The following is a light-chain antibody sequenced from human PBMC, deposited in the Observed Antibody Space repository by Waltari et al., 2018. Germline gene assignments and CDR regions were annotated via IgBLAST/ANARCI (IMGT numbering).Light chain of an antibody. V-gene: IGLV2-23*01. Sequence: QSALTQPASVSGSPGPPATISCTGTSNAVGSSTFFSWYQQHPGKAPKLIIHDDTERPSGVSDRFSGSKSANGASLTISGLQAEDEAHYYCCAYAGKVFGGGTRLTVL. J-gene: IGLJ3*02. CDR3: CAYAGKV. CDR2: DDT. CDR1: SNAVGSSTF.